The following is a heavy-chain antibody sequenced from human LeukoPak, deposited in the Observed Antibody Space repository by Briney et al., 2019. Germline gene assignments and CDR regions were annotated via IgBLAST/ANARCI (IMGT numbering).Heavy chain of an antibody. D-gene: IGHD6-19*01. CDR3: ARDRIAVAGSDLDY. J-gene: IGHJ4*02. CDR2: ISSTGGTI. V-gene: IGHV3-48*04. Sequence: GGSLRLSCAASGFTFSSNSMNWVRQAPGKGLEWVSYISSTGGTIYYADSMKGRFTISRDNAKNSLYLQMNSLRVEDTAVYYCARDRIAVAGSDLDYWGQGTLVTVSS. CDR1: GFTFSSNS.